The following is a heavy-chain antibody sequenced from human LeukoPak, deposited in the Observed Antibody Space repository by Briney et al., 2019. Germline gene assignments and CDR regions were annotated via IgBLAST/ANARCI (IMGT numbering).Heavy chain of an antibody. D-gene: IGHD2-2*01. CDR2: IKQDGSEM. CDR3: ARGLDCSSTSCYGLYAFDI. J-gene: IGHJ3*02. Sequence: GGSLRLSCAASGFTFSSYWMSWVRQAPGKGLEWVANIKQDGSEMYYVDSVKGRFTIPRDNAKNSLYLQMNSLRAEDTAVYSCARGLDCSSTSCYGLYAFDIWGQGTMVTVSS. CDR1: GFTFSSYW. V-gene: IGHV3-7*01.